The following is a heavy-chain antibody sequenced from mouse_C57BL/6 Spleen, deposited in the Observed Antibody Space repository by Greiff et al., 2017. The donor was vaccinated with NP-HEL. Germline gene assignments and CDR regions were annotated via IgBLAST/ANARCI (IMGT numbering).Heavy chain of an antibody. CDR1: GYTFTSYW. J-gene: IGHJ2*01. V-gene: IGHV1-5*01. CDR3: THYSGSSYDYFDY. CDR2: IYPGNSDT. Sequence: VQLQQSGTVLARPGASVKMSCKTSGYTFTSYWMHWVKQRPGQGLEWIGAIYPGNSDTSYNQKFKGKAKLTAVTSASTAYMELSSLTNEDSAVYYCTHYSGSSYDYFDYWGQGTTLTVSS. D-gene: IGHD1-1*01.